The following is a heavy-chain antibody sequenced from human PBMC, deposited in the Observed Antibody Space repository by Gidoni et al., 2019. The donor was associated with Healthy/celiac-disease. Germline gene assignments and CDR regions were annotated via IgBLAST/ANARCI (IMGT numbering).Heavy chain of an antibody. CDR3: ARERGYYGSGSYPDY. V-gene: IGHV3-48*03. Sequence: EVQLVESGGGLVQPGGSLRISCAASGFPFSRYEMNWVRQAPGKGLEWVSDISSSGSTIYYADSVKGRFTISRDNAKNSLYLQMNSLRAEDTAVYYCARERGYYGSGSYPDYWGQGTLVTVSS. D-gene: IGHD3-10*01. CDR2: ISSSGSTI. J-gene: IGHJ4*02. CDR1: GFPFSRYE.